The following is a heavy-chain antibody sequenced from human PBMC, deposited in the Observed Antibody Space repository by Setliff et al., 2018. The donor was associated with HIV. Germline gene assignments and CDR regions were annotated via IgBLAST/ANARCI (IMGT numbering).Heavy chain of an antibody. CDR1: GGSVTSYY. J-gene: IGHJ4*02. D-gene: IGHD6-19*01. CDR2: IYYSGST. Sequence: PSETLSLTCTVSGGSVTSYYWSWIRQPPGKGLEWIGHIYYSGSTDYNPSLKSRVTISLDTSKNQFSLKLTSVTAADAAVYYCAREGRYSSACFFDYWGQGTLVTVSS. CDR3: AREGRYSSACFFDY. V-gene: IGHV4-59*02.